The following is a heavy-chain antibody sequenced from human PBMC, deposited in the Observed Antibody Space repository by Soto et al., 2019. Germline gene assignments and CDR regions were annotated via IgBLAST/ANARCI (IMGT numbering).Heavy chain of an antibody. CDR1: GGPFSSYA. CDR2: IIPIFGTA. V-gene: IGHV1-69*13. D-gene: IGHD1-26*01. Sequence: SVKVSCKASGGPFSSYAISWVRQDPGQGLEWMGGIIPIFGTANYAQKFQGRVTITAGESTSTAYMELSSLRSEDTAVYYCAREYRYSRSYFDYWGQGILVTVSS. CDR3: AREYRYSRSYFDY. J-gene: IGHJ4*02.